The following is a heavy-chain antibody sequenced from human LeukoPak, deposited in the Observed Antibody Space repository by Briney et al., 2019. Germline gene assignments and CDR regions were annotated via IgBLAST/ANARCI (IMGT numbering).Heavy chain of an antibody. V-gene: IGHV1-18*01. J-gene: IGHJ3*02. D-gene: IGHD3-10*01. CDR3: ARDNYYGSGGDAFDI. CDR1: GYTFTSYG. Sequence: ASVKVSCKASGYTFTSYGISWVRQAPGQGLEWMGWISAYNGNTNYAQKLQGRVTMTTDTSTSTAYMELRSLRSDDTAVYYCARDNYYGSGGDAFDIWGQGTMVTVSP. CDR2: ISAYNGNT.